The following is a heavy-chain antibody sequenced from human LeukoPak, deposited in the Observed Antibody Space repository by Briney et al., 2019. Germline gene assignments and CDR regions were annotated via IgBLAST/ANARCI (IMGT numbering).Heavy chain of an antibody. V-gene: IGHV3-53*01. CDR1: GFTVINNY. Sequence: PGGSLRLSRAASGFTVINNYMTWVGPAPGKGLEGVSVIYSCGTTHYADSVQGRFTIPRNNSKHTQYLQTNSLRVDDRPVYYLLTGPGWGVWGEGTGVSVSS. J-gene: IGHJ1*01. D-gene: IGHD3-9*01. CDR3: LTGPGWGV. CDR2: IYSCGTT.